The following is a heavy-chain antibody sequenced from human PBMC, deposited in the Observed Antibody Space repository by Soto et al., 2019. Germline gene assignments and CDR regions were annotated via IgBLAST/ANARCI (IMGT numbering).Heavy chain of an antibody. J-gene: IGHJ4*01. Sequence: PSGTLSLTCTVSGGSISSDSYYWGWIRQSPEKGLEWIASISYSGSTYYKPTLKSRLIISVDTSKSQFSLKLSSVTAADTAVYYCARHDGFSSGWIFDYWGHGTLVTVSS. CDR1: GGSISSDSYY. D-gene: IGHD6-19*01. V-gene: IGHV4-39*01. CDR3: ARHDGFSSGWIFDY. CDR2: ISYSGST.